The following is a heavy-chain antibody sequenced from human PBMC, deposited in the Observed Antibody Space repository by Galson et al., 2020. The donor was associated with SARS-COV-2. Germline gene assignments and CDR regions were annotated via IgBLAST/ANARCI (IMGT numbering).Heavy chain of an antibody. D-gene: IGHD6-6*01. CDR1: GGSISSGNYY. J-gene: IGHJ6*03. Sequence: SETLSLTCAVSGGSISSGNYYWSWIRQSPGKGLEWIGYVYYTGTTYYNPSLKSRIAISVDTSKNQFSLRLNSVSAADTAMYFCARAHEVPARYFYYYMDVWGKGTTITVSS. V-gene: IGHV4-30-4*01. CDR2: VYYTGTT. CDR3: ARAHEVPARYFYYYMDV.